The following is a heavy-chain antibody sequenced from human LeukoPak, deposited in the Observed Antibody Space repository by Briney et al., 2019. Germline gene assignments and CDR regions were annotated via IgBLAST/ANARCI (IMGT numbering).Heavy chain of an antibody. Sequence: GGSLRLSCAASGFTFSSYEMNWVRQAPGKGLEWVSYISSSGSTIYYADSVKGRFTISRDNAKNSLYLQMNSLRAEDTAVYYCAREILQWLRLDSSGLDCWGQGTLVTVSS. V-gene: IGHV3-48*03. J-gene: IGHJ4*02. D-gene: IGHD5-12*01. CDR1: GFTFSSYE. CDR2: ISSSGSTI. CDR3: AREILQWLRLDSSGLDC.